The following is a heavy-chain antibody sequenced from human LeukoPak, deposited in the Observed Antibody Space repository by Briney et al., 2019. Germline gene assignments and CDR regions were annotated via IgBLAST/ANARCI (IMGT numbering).Heavy chain of an antibody. CDR2: INHSGST. J-gene: IGHJ4*02. Sequence: SETLSLTCAVYGGSFSGYYWSWIRQPPGKGLEWIGEINHSGSTNYNPSLKSRVTISVDTSKNQFPLKLSSVTAADTAVYYCAREKGVVPAAIEFDYWGQGTLVTVSS. CDR1: GGSFSGYY. V-gene: IGHV4-34*01. CDR3: AREKGVVPAAIEFDY. D-gene: IGHD2-2*01.